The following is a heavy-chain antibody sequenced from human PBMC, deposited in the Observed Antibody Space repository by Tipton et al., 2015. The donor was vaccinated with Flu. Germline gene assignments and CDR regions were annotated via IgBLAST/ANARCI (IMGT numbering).Heavy chain of an antibody. D-gene: IGHD6-19*01. V-gene: IGHV4-38-2*02. CDR2: IYHTGYT. CDR1: GYSISSGFY. CDR3: ARDMVNTKGGIAVAYDY. J-gene: IGHJ4*02. Sequence: TPSLTCAVSGYSISSGFYWGWIRQPPGKGLEWIGSIYHTGYTSYNASLKSRVTISVDTSKNQFSLRLSSVTAADTAVYYCARDMVNTKGGIAVAYDYWGQGILVTVSS.